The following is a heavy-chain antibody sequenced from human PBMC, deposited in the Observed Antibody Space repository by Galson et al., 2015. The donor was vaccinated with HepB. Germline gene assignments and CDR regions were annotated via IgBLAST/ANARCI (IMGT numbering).Heavy chain of an antibody. D-gene: IGHD2-15*01. J-gene: IGHJ3*02. V-gene: IGHV1-18*01. CDR1: GYTFTSYG. CDR2: ISAYNGNT. Sequence: SVKVSCKASGYTFTSYGISWVRQAPGQGLEWMGWISAYNGNTNYAQKLQGRVTMTTDTSTSTAYMELRSLRSDDTAVYYCARGGGRVDCSGGSCYYDPHITGHDAFDIWGQGTMVTVSS. CDR3: ARGGGRVDCSGGSCYYDPHITGHDAFDI.